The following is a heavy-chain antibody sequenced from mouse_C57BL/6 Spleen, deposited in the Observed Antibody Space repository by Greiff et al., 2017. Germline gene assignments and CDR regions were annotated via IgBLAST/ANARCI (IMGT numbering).Heavy chain of an antibody. D-gene: IGHD1-1*01. CDR2: IYPSDSET. CDR3: ARSTTVVATPMDY. J-gene: IGHJ4*01. V-gene: IGHV1-61*01. Sequence: VQLQQPGAELVRPGSSVKLSCKASGYTFTSYWMDWVKQRPGQGLEWIGNIYPSDSETHYNQKFKDKATLTVDKSSSTAYMQLSSLTTEDSAIYYCARSTTVVATPMDYWGQGTSVTVSS. CDR1: GYTFTSYW.